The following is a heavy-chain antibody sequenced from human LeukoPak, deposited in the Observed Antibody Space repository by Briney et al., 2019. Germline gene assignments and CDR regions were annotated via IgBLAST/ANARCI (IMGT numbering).Heavy chain of an antibody. D-gene: IGHD3-22*01. CDR2: IYHSGSA. CDR1: GGSVSSVSYY. CDR3: ASAGHDGIGYKVC. J-gene: IGHJ4*02. V-gene: IGHV4-4*02. Sequence: SETLSLTCSVSGGSVSSVSYYWSWVRQPPGKGLEWIGEIYHSGSANYNPSLKSRVTISVDKSKNQFSLRLSSVTAADTAVYYCASAGHDGIGYKVCWGQGTLVTVSS.